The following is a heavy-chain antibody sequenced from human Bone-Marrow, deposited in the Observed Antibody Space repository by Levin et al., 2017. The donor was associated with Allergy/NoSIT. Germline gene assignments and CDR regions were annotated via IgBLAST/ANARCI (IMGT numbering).Heavy chain of an antibody. D-gene: IGHD4-17*01. CDR2: ITPHSGGT. CDR3: VLRGYGEKESFDY. CDR1: GYIFSGYY. Sequence: GASVKVSCKVSGYIFSGYYIHWVRQAPGQGLEWMGRITPHSGGTNYPQRFQGRVTMTRDTSISTAYMELRNLQSDDAAVYYCVLRGYGEKESFDYWGYGTLVTVSS. V-gene: IGHV1-2*06. J-gene: IGHJ4*01.